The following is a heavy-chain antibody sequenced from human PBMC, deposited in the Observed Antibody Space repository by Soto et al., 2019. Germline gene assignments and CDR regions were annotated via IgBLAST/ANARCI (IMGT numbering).Heavy chain of an antibody. CDR1: GFTFSRYA. V-gene: IGHV3-64*01. D-gene: IGHD5-12*01. Sequence: EVQLVESGGGLVQPGGSLRLSCAASGFTFSRYAMHWVRQAPGKGLQYVSAISSNGGSTDYANSVKGRFTISRDTSKNTLDLQMGSLRAEAMAVYYCARGGRGYEFDCWGQGTRVTVSS. CDR2: ISSNGGST. J-gene: IGHJ4*02. CDR3: ARGGRGYEFDC.